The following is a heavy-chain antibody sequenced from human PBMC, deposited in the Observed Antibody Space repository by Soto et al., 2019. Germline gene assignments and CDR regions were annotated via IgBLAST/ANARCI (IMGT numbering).Heavy chain of an antibody. D-gene: IGHD3-9*01. V-gene: IGHV3-7*05. CDR1: GFTFSAYW. J-gene: IGHJ4*02. CDR2: IRQDGSAK. Sequence: GGSLRLSCVASGFTFSAYWMSWVRQAPGKGLEWVANIRQDGSAKDYVDSVKGRFTISRDNSKSTLYLQMKSLRAEDTAVYYCAKAVRYFDWIDYWGQGTLVTVSS. CDR3: AKAVRYFDWIDY.